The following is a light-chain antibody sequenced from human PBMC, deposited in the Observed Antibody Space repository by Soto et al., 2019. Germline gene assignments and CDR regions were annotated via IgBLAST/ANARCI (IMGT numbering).Light chain of an antibody. J-gene: IGLJ7*01. V-gene: IGLV2-14*01. CDR1: SSDVGGYNY. Sequence: QSALTQPASVSGSPGQSITISCTGTSSDVGGYNYVSWYQQHPGKAPKLMIYDVSNRPSGVSNRFSGSKSDNTASLTISGLQAEDEADYFCSSYTSSSAPSAVFGGGTQLTVL. CDR3: SSYTSSSAPSAV. CDR2: DVS.